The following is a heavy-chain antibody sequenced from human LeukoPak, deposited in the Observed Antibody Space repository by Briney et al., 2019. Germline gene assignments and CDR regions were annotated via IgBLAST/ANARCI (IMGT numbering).Heavy chain of an antibody. CDR1: GFTFSSYE. J-gene: IGHJ4*02. CDR3: ARGKVGAHGLDY. V-gene: IGHV3-48*03. D-gene: IGHD1-26*01. Sequence: PGGSLRLSCAASGFTFSSYEMNWVRQAPGKGLEWVSYISSSGSTIYYADSVKGRFTISRDNAKNSLYLQMNSLRAEDTAVYYCARGKVGAHGLDYWGQGTLVTVSS. CDR2: ISSSGSTI.